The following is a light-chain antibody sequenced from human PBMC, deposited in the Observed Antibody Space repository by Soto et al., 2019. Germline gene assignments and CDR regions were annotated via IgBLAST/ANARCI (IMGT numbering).Light chain of an antibody. V-gene: IGKV2-28*01. CDR2: LGS. CDR1: QSLLHSNGYNY. Sequence: DIVMTQSPLSLTVTPGEPASISCRSSQSLLHSNGYNYLDWYLQKPGQSPQLLIYLGSNRASGVPDRFSGRGSGTDFTLKISRVGAEYVGVYYCMQALQRTLTVGGGTKVEIK. CDR3: MQALQRTLT. J-gene: IGKJ4*01.